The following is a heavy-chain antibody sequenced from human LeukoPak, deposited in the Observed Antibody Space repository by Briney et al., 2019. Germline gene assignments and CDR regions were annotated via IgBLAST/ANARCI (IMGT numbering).Heavy chain of an antibody. CDR2: ISYDGSNK. J-gene: IGHJ4*02. CDR1: GFTFSSYA. CDR3: ARDRDGYGRCLLDY. V-gene: IGHV3-30*01. Sequence: GGSLRLSCAASGFTFSSYAMHWVRQAPGKGLEWVAVISYDGSNKYYADSVKGRFTISRDNSKNTLYLQMNSLRSDDTAVYYCARDRDGYGRCLLDYWGQGTLVTVSS. D-gene: IGHD5-24*01.